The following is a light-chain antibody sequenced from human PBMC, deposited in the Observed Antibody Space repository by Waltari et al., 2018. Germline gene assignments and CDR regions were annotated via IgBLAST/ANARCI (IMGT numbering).Light chain of an antibody. CDR1: CSHLETKY. V-gene: IGLV1-47*01. CDR3: EVWDGSLSGWV. Sequence: VLSAPPAAPGTRGPRAAVPCSGRCSHLETKYRLWYQQLPRTAPKLLIYVNSQRPSGVPDRFSGSKSGTSASLAISGLQSEDEADYYCEVWDGSLSGWVFGGGTKLTVL. J-gene: IGLJ3*02. CDR2: VNS.